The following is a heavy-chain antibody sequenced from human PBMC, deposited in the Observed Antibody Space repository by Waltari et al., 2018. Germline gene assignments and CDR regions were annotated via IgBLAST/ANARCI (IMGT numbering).Heavy chain of an antibody. D-gene: IGHD5-18*01. Sequence: QVQLQQWGAGLLKPSETLSLTCAVYGGSFSGYYWSWIRQPPGKGLEWIGEINHSGSTNYNPSLKSRVTISVDTSKNQFSLKLSSVTAADTAVYYCARSPLRGYSYLLGFDYWGQGTLVTVSS. CDR1: GGSFSGYY. J-gene: IGHJ4*02. CDR2: INHSGST. CDR3: ARSPLRGYSYLLGFDY. V-gene: IGHV4-34*01.